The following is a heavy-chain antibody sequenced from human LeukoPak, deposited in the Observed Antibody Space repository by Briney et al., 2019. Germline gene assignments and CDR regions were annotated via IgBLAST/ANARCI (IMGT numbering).Heavy chain of an antibody. CDR1: GSVFSTYA. J-gene: IGHJ4*02. V-gene: IGHV3-64*01. CDR3: ARDLFSGAEMATFDY. CDR2: ISGNGGYT. D-gene: IGHD5-24*01. Sequence: QAGGSLRLSCAASGSVFSTYAMHWVRQAPGKGLEYVSGISGNGGYTDYANSVKGRFTISRDNFKNTLYLQMGSLRAEDMAVYYCARDLFSGAEMATFDYWGQGTLVTVSS.